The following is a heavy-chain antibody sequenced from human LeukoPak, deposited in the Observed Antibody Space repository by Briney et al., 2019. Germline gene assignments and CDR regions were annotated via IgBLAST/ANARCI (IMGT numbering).Heavy chain of an antibody. CDR2: IYSGGST. V-gene: IGHV3-66*01. D-gene: IGHD3-10*01. CDR3: ARGEEFPRLLWFGESCLPY. CDR1: GFTFSSYA. J-gene: IGHJ4*02. Sequence: PGGSLRLSCAASGFTFSSYAMSWVRQAPGKGLEWVSVIYSGGSTYYADSVKGRFTISRDNSKNTLYLQMNSLRAEDTAVYYCARGEEFPRLLWFGESCLPYWGQGTLVTVSS.